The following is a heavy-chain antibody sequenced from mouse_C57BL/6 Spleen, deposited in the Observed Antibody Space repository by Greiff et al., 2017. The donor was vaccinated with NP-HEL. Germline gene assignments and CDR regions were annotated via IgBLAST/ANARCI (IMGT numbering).Heavy chain of an antibody. J-gene: IGHJ2*01. V-gene: IGHV10-1*01. Sequence: EVQLVESGGGLVQPKGSLKLSCAASGFSFNTYAMNWVRQAPGKGLEWVARIRSKSNNYATYYADSVKDRFTISRDDSESMLYLQMNNLKTEDTAMYYWVRQPDYGNYYFDYWGQGTTLTVSS. CDR2: IRSKSNNYAT. CDR1: GFSFNTYA. CDR3: VRQPDYGNYYFDY. D-gene: IGHD2-1*01.